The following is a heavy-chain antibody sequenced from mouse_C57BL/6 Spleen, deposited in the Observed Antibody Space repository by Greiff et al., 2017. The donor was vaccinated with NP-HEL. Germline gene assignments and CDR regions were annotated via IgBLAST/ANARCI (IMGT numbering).Heavy chain of an antibody. J-gene: IGHJ1*03. CDR1: GYTFTSYW. CDR2: IYPGSGST. V-gene: IGHV1-55*01. Sequence: QVQLQQPGAELVKPGASVKMSCKASGYTFTSYWITWVKQRPGQGLEWIGDIYPGSGSTNYNEKFKSKATLTVDTSSSTAYMQLSSLTSEDSAVYYCARVPPFYYGSSPDVWGTGTTVTVSS. CDR3: ARVPPFYYGSSPDV. D-gene: IGHD1-1*01.